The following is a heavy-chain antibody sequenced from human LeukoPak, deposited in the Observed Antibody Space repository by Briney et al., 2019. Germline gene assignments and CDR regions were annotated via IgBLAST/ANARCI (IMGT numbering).Heavy chain of an antibody. J-gene: IGHJ4*02. CDR3: AKGTGRNSSIAASGT. D-gene: IGHD6-13*01. CDR2: ISGSGGST. V-gene: IGHV3-23*01. CDR1: GFTFSSYA. Sequence: GGSLRLSCAASGFTFSSYAMSWVRQAPGKGLEWVSAISGSGGSTYYADSVKGRFTISRDNSKNTLYLQVNSLRAEDTAVYYCAKGTGRNSSIAASGTWGQGTLVTVSS.